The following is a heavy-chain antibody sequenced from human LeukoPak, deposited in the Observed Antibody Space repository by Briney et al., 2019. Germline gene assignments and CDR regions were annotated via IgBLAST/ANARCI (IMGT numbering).Heavy chain of an antibody. J-gene: IGHJ4*02. D-gene: IGHD3-16*01. CDR1: GLTFNNYG. Sequence: GRSLRLSRVPSGLTFNNYGMHWVRQAPGKGLEWVSLISHEGTNEDYSDSVEGRFTISRDKSKKTVYLQMDSLRSEDTAVYYCVRGALRKLWTLGVDWGQGTLVIVSS. V-gene: IGHV3-30*04. CDR3: VRGALRKLWTLGVD. CDR2: ISHEGTNE.